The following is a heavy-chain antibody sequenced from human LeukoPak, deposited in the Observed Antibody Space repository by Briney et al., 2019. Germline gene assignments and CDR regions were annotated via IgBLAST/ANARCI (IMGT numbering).Heavy chain of an antibody. Sequence: ASVKVSCKASGGTFSSYAISWVRQAPGQGLEWMGGIIPIFGTANYAQKFQGRVTITADKSTSTAYMELSSLRSEDTAVYYCARDLRYCSGGSCLPDAFDIWGQGTMVTVSS. J-gene: IGHJ3*02. CDR1: GGTFSSYA. CDR2: IIPIFGTA. D-gene: IGHD2-15*01. V-gene: IGHV1-69*06. CDR3: ARDLRYCSGGSCLPDAFDI.